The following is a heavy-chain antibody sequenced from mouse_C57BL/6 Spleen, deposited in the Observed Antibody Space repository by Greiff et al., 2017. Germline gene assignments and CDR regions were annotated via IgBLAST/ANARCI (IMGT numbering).Heavy chain of an antibody. J-gene: IGHJ4*01. Sequence: EVLLVASGGGLVQPGGSLSLSCAASGFTFTDYYMSWVRQPPGKALEWLGFIRNKANGYTTEYSASVKGRFTISRDNSQSVLYLQRNALRAEDRATYYGARYPTVGYAMDYWGQGTSVTVSS. CDR1: GFTFTDYY. D-gene: IGHD1-1*01. CDR2: IRNKANGYTT. CDR3: ARYPTVGYAMDY. V-gene: IGHV7-3*01.